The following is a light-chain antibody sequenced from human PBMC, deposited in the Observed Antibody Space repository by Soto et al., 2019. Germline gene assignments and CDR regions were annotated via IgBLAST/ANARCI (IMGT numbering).Light chain of an antibody. Sequence: EIVMTQSPATLSVSPGERATLSCRASQSVSTNLAWYQQKPGQAPRLVIYGASTRATGIPARFSGSGSGTEFTLTISSLQSEDFAVYYCQEYIQWPPGMFGPGTTVDIK. CDR1: QSVSTN. J-gene: IGKJ1*01. CDR3: QEYIQWPPGM. CDR2: GAS. V-gene: IGKV3-15*01.